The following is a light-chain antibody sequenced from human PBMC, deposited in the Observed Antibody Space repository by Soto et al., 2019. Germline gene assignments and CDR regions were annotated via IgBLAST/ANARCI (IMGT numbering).Light chain of an antibody. CDR3: CTYAGSSTVV. Sequence: QSVLTQSASVSGSPGQSITISCTGTSSDIGSYNLVSWYQQHPDKAPKLMIYEDNKRPSGVSNRFSGSKSGNTAPLTISGLQAEDGADYYCCTYAGSSTVVFGGGTQLTVL. CDR2: EDN. J-gene: IGLJ2*01. V-gene: IGLV2-23*01. CDR1: SSDIGSYNL.